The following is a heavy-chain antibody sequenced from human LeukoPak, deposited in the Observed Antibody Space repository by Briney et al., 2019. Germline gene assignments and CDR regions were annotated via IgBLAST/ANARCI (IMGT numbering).Heavy chain of an antibody. Sequence: SLSLSCAASGFTFSSYGMHWVSQAPGKGLEWVGRSGNKASSYTTEYAASVKGRFTLSRDDSKNSLYLQMNSLKSEDTAVYHCTRGYSGVSVYAFDIWGQGTADPVSS. CDR2: SGNKASSYTT. J-gene: IGHJ3*02. CDR3: TRGYSGVSVYAFDI. V-gene: IGHV3-72*01. CDR1: GFTFSSYG. D-gene: IGHD5-12*01.